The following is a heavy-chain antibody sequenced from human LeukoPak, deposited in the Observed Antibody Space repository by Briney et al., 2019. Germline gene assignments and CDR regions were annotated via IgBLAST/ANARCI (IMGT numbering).Heavy chain of an antibody. J-gene: IGHJ6*03. D-gene: IGHD3-10*01. V-gene: IGHV4-34*01. CDR3: ARGKPSYGSGTYYRPLEPNYMDV. Sequence: GSLRLSCVASGFTLSDHNMDWVRQPPGKGLEWIGEINHSGSTNYNPSLKSRVTISVDTSKNQFSLKLRSVTAADTAVYYCARGKPSYGSGTYYRPLEPNYMDVWGKGTTVTVSS. CDR1: GFTLSDHN. CDR2: INHSGST.